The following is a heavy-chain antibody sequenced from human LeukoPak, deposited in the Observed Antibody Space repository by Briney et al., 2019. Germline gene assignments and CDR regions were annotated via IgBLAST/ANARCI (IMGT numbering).Heavy chain of an antibody. J-gene: IGHJ4*02. CDR3: ARFWSGYYTGEDY. CDR2: IYPGDSDT. V-gene: IGHV5-51*01. D-gene: IGHD3-3*01. CDR1: GYSFTSYW. Sequence: GESLKISCKGSGYSFTSYWIGWVRQMPGKGLEWTGIIYPGDSDTRYSPSFQGQVTISADKSISTAYLQWSSLKASDTAVYYCARFWSGYYTGEDYWGQGTLVTVSS.